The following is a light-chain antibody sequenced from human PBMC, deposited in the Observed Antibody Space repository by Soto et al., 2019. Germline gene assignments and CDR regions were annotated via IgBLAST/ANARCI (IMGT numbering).Light chain of an antibody. J-gene: IGKJ1*01. Sequence: EIVMTHSPATLSVSPGERAALSCRASQSVSSTYLAWYHQKPGQAPRLLIYGASSRATGIPDRFSGSGSGTDFTLTIGRLEPEDFAVYYCQQYGSSSTFGQGAKV. V-gene: IGKV3-20*01. CDR1: QSVSSTY. CDR2: GAS. CDR3: QQYGSSST.